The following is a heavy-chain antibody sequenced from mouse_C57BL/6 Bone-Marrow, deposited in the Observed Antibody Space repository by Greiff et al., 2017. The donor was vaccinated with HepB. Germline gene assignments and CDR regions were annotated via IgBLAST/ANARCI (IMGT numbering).Heavy chain of an antibody. CDR1: GFSLTSYG. CDR2: IWSGGST. Sequence: VKVVESGPGLVQPSQSLSITCTVSGFSLTSYGVHWVRQSPGKGLEWLGVIWSGGSTDYNAAFISRLSISKDNSKSQVFFKMNSLQADDTAIYYCASPHYYGSSYGFAYWGQGTLVTVSA. CDR3: ASPHYYGSSYGFAY. V-gene: IGHV2-2*01. J-gene: IGHJ3*01. D-gene: IGHD1-1*01.